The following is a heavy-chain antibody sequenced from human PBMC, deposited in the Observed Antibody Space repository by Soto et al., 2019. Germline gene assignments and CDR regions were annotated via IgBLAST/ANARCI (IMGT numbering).Heavy chain of an antibody. Sequence: AASVKVSCKACAGTFTSYTISCVRRPPGQRRKWMGRIIPILGRANYAQKFQGRVTITADKSTSTAYMELSSLSSEDTAVYYCASLRFLEWLPRTPSSSVHWG. J-gene: IGHJ6*03. CDR1: AGTFTSYT. D-gene: IGHD3-3*01. CDR3: ASLRFLEWLPRTPSSSVH. CDR2: IIPILGRA. V-gene: IGHV1-69*02.